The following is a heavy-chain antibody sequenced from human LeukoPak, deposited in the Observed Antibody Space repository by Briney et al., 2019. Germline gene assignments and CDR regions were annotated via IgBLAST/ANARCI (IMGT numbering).Heavy chain of an antibody. V-gene: IGHV3-73*01. CDR1: GFTFSGST. CDR2: IRSRANNYAT. Sequence: GGSLRLSCAASGFTFSGSTIHWVRRASGKGLEWVGRIRSRANNYATVYSASVKGRFTISRDDSKNTAYLQMNSLKSEDTAIYYCTRLASWGSGYWGQGTRVTVSS. CDR3: TRLASWGSGY. J-gene: IGHJ4*02. D-gene: IGHD3-16*01.